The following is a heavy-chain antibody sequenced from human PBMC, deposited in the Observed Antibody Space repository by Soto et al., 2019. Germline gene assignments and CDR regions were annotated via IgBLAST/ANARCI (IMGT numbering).Heavy chain of an antibody. CDR1: GGTFSSYA. V-gene: IGHV1-69*06. J-gene: IGHJ4*02. CDR2: IIPIFGTA. Sequence: GASVKVSCKASGGTFSSYAISWVRQAPGQGLEWMGGIIPIFGTANYAQKFQGRVTITADKSTSTAYMELSSLRSEDTAVYYCARSRGSSWYGTMGFDYWGQGTQVTVSS. CDR3: ARSRGSSWYGTMGFDY. D-gene: IGHD6-13*01.